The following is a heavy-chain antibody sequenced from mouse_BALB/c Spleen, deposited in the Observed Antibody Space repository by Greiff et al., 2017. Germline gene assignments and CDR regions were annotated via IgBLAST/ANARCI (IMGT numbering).Heavy chain of an antibody. J-gene: IGHJ2*01. CDR1: GYTFTSYW. CDR3: ARYYGSSYYFDY. V-gene: IGHV1-69*02. D-gene: IGHD1-1*01. Sequence: QVQLQQPGAELVKPGASVKLSCKASGYTFTSYWMHWVKQRPGQGLEWIGEIDPSDSYTNYNQKFKGKATLTVDKSSSTAYMQLSSLTSEDSAVYYCARYYGSSYYFDYWGQGTTLTVSS. CDR2: IDPSDSYT.